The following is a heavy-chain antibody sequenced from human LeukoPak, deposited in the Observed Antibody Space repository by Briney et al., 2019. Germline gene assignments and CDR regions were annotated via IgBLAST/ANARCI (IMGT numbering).Heavy chain of an antibody. CDR3: ARDWQYYYFWSWYPSSDY. CDR2: ISSSGSTI. Sequence: GGSLRLSCAASGFTFSDYYMRWIRQAPGKGLEWVSYISSSGSTIYYTDSVKGRFTISRDNAKNSLYLQMNSLRAEDTAVYYCARDWQYYYFWSWYPSSDYWGQGTLVTVSS. CDR1: GFTFSDYY. D-gene: IGHD3-3*01. J-gene: IGHJ4*02. V-gene: IGHV3-11*04.